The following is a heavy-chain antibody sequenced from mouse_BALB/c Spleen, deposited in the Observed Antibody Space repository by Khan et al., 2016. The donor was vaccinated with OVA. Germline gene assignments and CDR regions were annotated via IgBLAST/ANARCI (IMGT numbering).Heavy chain of an antibody. CDR2: INPNNGDT. Sequence: VQLRQSGPELVKPGASVTMSCKASGFTFTDYYMKWMKQSHGKSLEWIGDINPNNGDTFYNQKFKGKATLTVDKSSSTAYTQLNSLTSEDSAVYYCARGLFDVWGAGTTVTVSS. CDR1: GFTFTDYY. J-gene: IGHJ1*01. V-gene: IGHV1-26*01. CDR3: ARGLFDV.